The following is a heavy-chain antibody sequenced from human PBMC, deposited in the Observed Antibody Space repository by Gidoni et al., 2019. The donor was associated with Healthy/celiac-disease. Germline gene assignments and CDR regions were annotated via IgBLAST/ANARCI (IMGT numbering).Heavy chain of an antibody. D-gene: IGHD2-2*01. Sequence: EVQLVESGGGLVQPGGSLRLSCAASGFTVSSNYMSWIRQAPGKGLEWVSVIYSGGSTYYADSVKGRFTISRHNSKNTLYLQMNSLRAEDTAVYYCARVYCSSTSCYDYFDYWGQGTLVTVSS. CDR1: GFTVSSNY. CDR2: IYSGGST. CDR3: ARVYCSSTSCYDYFDY. J-gene: IGHJ4*02. V-gene: IGHV3-53*04.